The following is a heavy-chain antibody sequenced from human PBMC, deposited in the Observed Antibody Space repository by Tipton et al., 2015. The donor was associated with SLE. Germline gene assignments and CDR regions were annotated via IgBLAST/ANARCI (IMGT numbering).Heavy chain of an antibody. J-gene: IGHJ3*02. CDR2: INPGGDST. CDR1: GHTFTSYY. D-gene: IGHD2-8*01. CDR3: ASNGQRLNAFDI. V-gene: IGHV1-46*01. Sequence: QLVQSGAEVKKPGASVKVSCKASGHTFTSYYIHWVRQAPGQGLEWMGIINPGGDSTNYAQKFQGRVAMTRDTSTSTVYMELSSLRSDDTAVYYCASNGQRLNAFDIWGQGTMVTVSS.